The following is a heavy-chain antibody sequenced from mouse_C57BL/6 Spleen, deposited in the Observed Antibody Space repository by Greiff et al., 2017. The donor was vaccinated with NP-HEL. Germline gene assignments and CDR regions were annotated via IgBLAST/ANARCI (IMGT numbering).Heavy chain of an antibody. CDR3: GYDYDGYFDV. Sequence: VKLQESGAELVKPGASVKISCKASGYAFSSYWMNWVKQRPGKGLEWIGQIYPGDGDTNYNGKFKGKATLTADKSSSTAYMQLSSLTSEDSAVYFCGYDYDGYFDVWGTGTTVTVSS. CDR2: IYPGDGDT. CDR1: GYAFSSYW. J-gene: IGHJ1*03. V-gene: IGHV1-80*01. D-gene: IGHD2-4*01.